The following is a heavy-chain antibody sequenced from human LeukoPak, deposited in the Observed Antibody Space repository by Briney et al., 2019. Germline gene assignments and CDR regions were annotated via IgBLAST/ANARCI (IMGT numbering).Heavy chain of an antibody. CDR1: GGSFSGYY. CDR3: ARSAFYDILTGCYYGMDV. CDR2: INHSGST. J-gene: IGHJ6*02. D-gene: IGHD3-9*01. V-gene: IGHV4-34*01. Sequence: SETLSLTCAVYGGSFSGYYWSWIRQPPGKGLEWIGEINHSGSTNYNPSLKSRVTISVDTSKNQFSLKLSSVTAADTAVYYCARSAFYDILTGCYYGMDVWGQGTTVTVSS.